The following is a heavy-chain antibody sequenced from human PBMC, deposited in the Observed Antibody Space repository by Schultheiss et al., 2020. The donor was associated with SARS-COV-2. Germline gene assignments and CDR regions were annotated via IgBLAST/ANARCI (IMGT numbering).Heavy chain of an antibody. Sequence: GGSLRLSCAASGFTFSTYAMHWVRQAPGKGLEWVAVISSDGNNKYYADSVKGRFTISRDNSQNALYLRMNSLRREDTAVYYCARDRGYSSKDYWGQGTLVTVSS. CDR1: GFTFSTYA. CDR3: ARDRGYSSKDY. CDR2: ISSDGNNK. J-gene: IGHJ4*02. D-gene: IGHD5-18*01. V-gene: IGHV3-30*04.